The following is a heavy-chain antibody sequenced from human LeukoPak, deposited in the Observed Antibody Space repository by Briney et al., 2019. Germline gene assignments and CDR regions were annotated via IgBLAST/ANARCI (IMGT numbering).Heavy chain of an antibody. J-gene: IGHJ6*03. V-gene: IGHV3-7*01. CDR3: ARAVSITMIVVVITTPGYMDV. D-gene: IGHD3-22*01. CDR1: RFTFSSYW. Sequence: GGSLRLSCAASRFTFSSYWMSWVRQAPGKGLEWVANIKQDGSEKYYVDSVKGRFTISRDNAKTSLYLQRNSLRAEDTAVYYCARAVSITMIVVVITTPGYMDVWGKGTTVTVSS. CDR2: IKQDGSEK.